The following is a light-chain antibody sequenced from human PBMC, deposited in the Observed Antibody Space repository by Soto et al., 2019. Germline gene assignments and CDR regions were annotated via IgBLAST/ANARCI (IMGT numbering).Light chain of an antibody. CDR2: DAS. Sequence: EIVLTQSPATLSLSPGERATLSCGASQSVSSRYVAWYQQKPGLAPRVLIYDASSRATGIPDRFSGSGSGTDFTLTISRLEPEDFAVYYCQQYGSSPLTFGGGTKVEIK. V-gene: IGKV3D-20*01. J-gene: IGKJ4*01. CDR1: QSVSSRY. CDR3: QQYGSSPLT.